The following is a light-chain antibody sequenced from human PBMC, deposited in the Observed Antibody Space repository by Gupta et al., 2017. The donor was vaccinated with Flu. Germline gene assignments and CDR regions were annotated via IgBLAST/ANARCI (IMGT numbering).Light chain of an antibody. J-gene: IGKJ3*01. CDR2: EAS. CDR1: QSIASN. Sequence: EIVMTQSPATLSVSPGERVILSCRASQSIASNLAWYQQKPGQAPRLLIYEASTRATGTQDRFSGSGSGTDFTRTISGLQSEDFGGYDGQQSITFGRGTKVDVK. CDR3: QQSIT. V-gene: IGKV3-15*01.